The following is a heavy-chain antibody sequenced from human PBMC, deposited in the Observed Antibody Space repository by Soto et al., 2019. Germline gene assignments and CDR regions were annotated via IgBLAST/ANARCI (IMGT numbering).Heavy chain of an antibody. J-gene: IGHJ4*02. V-gene: IGHV3-23*01. CDR3: VRDRSYSSGSHAYFDS. CDR1: GFTFNNYA. CDR2: ITDSGDDT. Sequence: GGSLRLSCAASGFTFNNYAMGWVRQAPGKGLEWVSAITDSGDDTYYIDSVKGRFTISRDNSKNTLYLQMNSLRAEDTAMYYCVRDRSYSSGSHAYFDSWGQGALVTVSS. D-gene: IGHD3-10*01.